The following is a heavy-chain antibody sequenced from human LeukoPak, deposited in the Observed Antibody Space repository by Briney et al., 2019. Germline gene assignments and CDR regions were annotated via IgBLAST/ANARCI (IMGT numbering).Heavy chain of an antibody. CDR3: ARPSGSYYYDAFDI. J-gene: IGHJ3*02. D-gene: IGHD3-10*01. Sequence: GGSLRLSCAASGFTFSSYSMNWVRQAPGKGLEWVSRINSDGSSTSYADSVKGRFTISRDNAKKTLYLQMNSLRAEDTAVYYCARPSGSYYYDAFDIWGQGTMVTVSS. CDR2: INSDGSST. CDR1: GFTFSSYS. V-gene: IGHV3-74*01.